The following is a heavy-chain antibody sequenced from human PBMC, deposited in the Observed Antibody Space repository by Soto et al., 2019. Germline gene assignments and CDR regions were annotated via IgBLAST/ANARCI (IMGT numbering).Heavy chain of an antibody. CDR1: GYSFTSYW. Sequence: PGESLKISCKGSGYSFTSYWIGWVRQMPGKGLEWMGIIYPGDSDTRYSPSFQGQVTISADKSISTAYLQWSSLKASDTAMYYCAGQGYSSSSATLPRYYYYYYMDVMGKGTTVTVSS. CDR2: IYPGDSDT. V-gene: IGHV5-51*01. J-gene: IGHJ6*03. CDR3: AGQGYSSSSATLPRYYYYYYMDV. D-gene: IGHD6-6*01.